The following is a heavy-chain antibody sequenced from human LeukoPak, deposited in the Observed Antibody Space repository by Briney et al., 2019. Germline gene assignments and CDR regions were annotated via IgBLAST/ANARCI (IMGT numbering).Heavy chain of an antibody. CDR3: ARSRQASGLFNS. CDR2: IYDGGPA. CDR1: GYAITSGGFS. V-gene: IGHV4-30-2*01. Sequence: SETLSLTCTVSGYAITSGGFSWNWIRQPPGKGLEWIGCIYDGGPAYYNPSLKSRFTISVDRPKNQFFLNVTSLTAADTAVYYCARSRQASGLFNSWGQGTLVVVSS. D-gene: IGHD3-10*01. J-gene: IGHJ5*01.